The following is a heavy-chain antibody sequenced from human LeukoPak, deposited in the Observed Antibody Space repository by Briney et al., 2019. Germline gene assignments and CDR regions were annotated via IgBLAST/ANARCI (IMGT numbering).Heavy chain of an antibody. CDR1: GLAFSAYK. Sequence: GGSMRLSCAASGLAFSAYKMHWVRQAPRKGLVWVSRISTDGYTTDYADFVQGRFTASRDNTRNTWSLEMNSLRAEDTAVYYCVVGGSPGYWGQGTLVTVSS. V-gene: IGHV3-74*01. CDR2: ISTDGYTT. D-gene: IGHD2-15*01. CDR3: VVGGSPGY. J-gene: IGHJ4*02.